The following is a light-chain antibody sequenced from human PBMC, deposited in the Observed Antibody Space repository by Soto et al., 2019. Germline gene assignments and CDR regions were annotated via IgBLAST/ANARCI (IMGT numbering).Light chain of an antibody. CDR2: DAS. Sequence: ELVLTQSPATLSVSPGASATLSCRASQSVSTFLAWYQHKPGQAPRLLIYDASNRATGIPARFSGSGSGTDFTLTISRLEPEDFAVYYCHQRSNWPPAFGPGTKVYIK. CDR1: QSVSTF. V-gene: IGKV3-11*01. J-gene: IGKJ3*01. CDR3: HQRSNWPPA.